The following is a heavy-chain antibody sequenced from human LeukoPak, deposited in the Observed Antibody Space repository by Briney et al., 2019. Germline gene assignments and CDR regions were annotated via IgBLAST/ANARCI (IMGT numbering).Heavy chain of an antibody. Sequence: PGGSLRLSCAASGFTFSTYAMSWGRQIPGKGLEWVSAISGSDDGTYYADSVSGRSTISRDNSRNTLYLQMHTLRAGDTAVYFCAKSPVSSCRGSFCYPFDYWGQGNLVTVSS. J-gene: IGHJ4*02. CDR3: AKSPVSSCRGSFCYPFDY. CDR2: ISGSDDGT. V-gene: IGHV3-23*01. CDR1: GFTFSTYA. D-gene: IGHD2-15*01.